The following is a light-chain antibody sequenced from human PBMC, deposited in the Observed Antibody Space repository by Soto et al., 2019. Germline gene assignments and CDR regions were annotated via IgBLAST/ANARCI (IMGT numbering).Light chain of an antibody. V-gene: IGKV1-5*03. CDR1: QSMGAS. J-gene: IGKJ4*01. Sequence: DIQMTQSPSTLYASVEDRVTITCRASQSMGASLAWFQQKPGKAPNLLIYKASSLESGVPSRFSGSGSGTEFTLTISTLQPDDFATYYCQQYNSSPLTFGGGTKVEIK. CDR3: QQYNSSPLT. CDR2: KAS.